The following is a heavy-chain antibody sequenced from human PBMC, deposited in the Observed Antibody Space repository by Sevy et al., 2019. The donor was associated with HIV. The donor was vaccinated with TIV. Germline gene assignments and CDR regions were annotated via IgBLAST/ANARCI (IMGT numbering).Heavy chain of an antibody. V-gene: IGHV4-34*01. CDR1: GGSSSDYY. J-gene: IGHJ6*02. Sequence: SETLSLTCAVYGGSSSDYYWRWIRQPPGKGLEWIGEINHSGTTSYNPSLKSRVIISVDTSKNQFSLKLTSVTAADTXXXXXXRXHPXXXXXXXXYYYGMDVWGQGTPVTVSS. CDR3: XRXHPXXXXXXXXYYYGMDV. CDR2: INHSGTT.